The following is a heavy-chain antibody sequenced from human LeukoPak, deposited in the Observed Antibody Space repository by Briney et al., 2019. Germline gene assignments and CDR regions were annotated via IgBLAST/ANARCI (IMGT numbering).Heavy chain of an antibody. D-gene: IGHD3-10*01. CDR1: GGSISSYY. Sequence: SETLSLTCTVSGGSISSYYWSWIRQPPGKGLEWIGYIYYSGSTNYNPSLKSRVTISVDTSKNQFSLKLSSVTAADTAVYYCARGRRELRGDAFDIWGQGTTVTVSS. J-gene: IGHJ3*02. CDR3: ARGRRELRGDAFDI. V-gene: IGHV4-59*08. CDR2: IYYSGST.